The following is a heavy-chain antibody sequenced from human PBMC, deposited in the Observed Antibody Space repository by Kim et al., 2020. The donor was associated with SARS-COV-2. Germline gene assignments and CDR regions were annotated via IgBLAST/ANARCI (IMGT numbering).Heavy chain of an antibody. CDR1: GYTFSSYV. Sequence: ASVKVSCKASGYTFSSYVMNWVRQAPGQGLEWMGWINTNTGNPTYAQGFTGRFVFSLDISVSTAYLQISSLKAEDTAVYYCASPPPPAGNDDILTGREGGDFDYYCGMDVWGQGTTVTVSS. D-gene: IGHD3-9*01. CDR2: INTNTGNP. V-gene: IGHV7-4-1*02. CDR3: ASPPPPAGNDDILTGREGGDFDYYCGMDV. J-gene: IGHJ6*02.